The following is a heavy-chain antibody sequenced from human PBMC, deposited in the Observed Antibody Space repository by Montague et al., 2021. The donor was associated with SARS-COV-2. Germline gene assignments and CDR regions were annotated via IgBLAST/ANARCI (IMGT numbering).Heavy chain of an antibody. Sequence: SETLSLTCTVSGGSISSSSYYWGWIRQPPGKGLEWIGSIYYTGSTYYNPSLKSRVTISVDTSKNQFSLKLSSVTAADTAVYYCARDTGIAMLVVVTRYGLDVWGQGTTVTVSS. J-gene: IGHJ6*02. D-gene: IGHD3-22*01. V-gene: IGHV4-39*07. CDR1: GGSISSSSYY. CDR2: IYYTGST. CDR3: ARDTGIAMLVVVTRYGLDV.